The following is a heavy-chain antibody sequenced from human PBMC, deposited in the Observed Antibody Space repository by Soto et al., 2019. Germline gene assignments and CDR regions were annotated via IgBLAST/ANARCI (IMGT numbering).Heavy chain of an antibody. Sequence: QLQLQESGSGLVKPSQTLSLTCTVSGGSISSGGYSWNWIRQAPGKGLEWIGYIYHSGYTLYNPSLKGRVTISVDKSKNHFSLNLTSVTAADTAVYYCARDQLEGNWFAPWGQGTLVTVSS. CDR2: IYHSGYT. D-gene: IGHD1-1*01. CDR3: ARDQLEGNWFAP. V-gene: IGHV4-30-2*01. CDR1: GGSISSGGYS. J-gene: IGHJ5*02.